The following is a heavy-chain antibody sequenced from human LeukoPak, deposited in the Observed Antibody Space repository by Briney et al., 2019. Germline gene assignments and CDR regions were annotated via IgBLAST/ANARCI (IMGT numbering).Heavy chain of an antibody. CDR2: ISSSSSYI. CDR1: GFTFSSYS. CDR3: ARTTPYCSGGSCYYDY. Sequence: GGSLRLSCAASGFTFSSYSMNWVRQAPGKGLEWVSSISSSSSYIYYADSVKGRFTISRDNAKNSLYLQMNSLRAEDTAVYYCARTTPYCSGGSCYYDYWGQGTLVTVSS. D-gene: IGHD2-15*01. V-gene: IGHV3-21*01. J-gene: IGHJ4*02.